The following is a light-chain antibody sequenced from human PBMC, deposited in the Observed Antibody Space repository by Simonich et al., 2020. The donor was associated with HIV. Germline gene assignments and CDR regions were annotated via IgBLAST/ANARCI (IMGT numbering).Light chain of an antibody. V-gene: IGLV2-11*01. CDR3: CSSGSRNTV. Sequence: QSALTQPRSVSGSPGQSVTISYTGTSSDVGGYNYVSWYQQHPGKAPKLVIYEGSNRPSGVSDRSSGSKSGNPASRTISGIQAEDEADYYCCSSGSRNTVFGGGTKLTVL. CDR2: EGS. J-gene: IGLJ2*01. CDR1: SSDVGGYNY.